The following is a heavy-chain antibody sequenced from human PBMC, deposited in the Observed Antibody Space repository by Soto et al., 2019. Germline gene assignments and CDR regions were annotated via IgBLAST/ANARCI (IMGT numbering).Heavy chain of an antibody. D-gene: IGHD3-22*01. CDR3: AREEYYYDSSGYSPGADY. J-gene: IGHJ4*02. Sequence: QVQLQQWGAGLLKPSETLSLTCAVYGGSFSGYYWSWIRQPPGKGLEWIGEINHSGSTNYNPSLKSRVTISVDTSKNQFSLKLSSVTAADTAVYYCAREEYYYDSSGYSPGADYWGQGTLVTVSS. CDR1: GGSFSGYY. CDR2: INHSGST. V-gene: IGHV4-34*01.